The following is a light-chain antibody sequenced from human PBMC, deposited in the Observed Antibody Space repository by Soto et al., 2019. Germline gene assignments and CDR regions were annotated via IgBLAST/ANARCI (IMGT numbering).Light chain of an antibody. CDR1: QGIAHF. J-gene: IGKJ5*01. V-gene: IGKV1-39*01. CDR3: QQNYSPPPVT. Sequence: DLQMTQSPSSLSASVGDRVTITCRASQGIAHFLNWYQQKPGKAPKLLIYAASSLRSGVPSRFSGSGFGTDFTLTISSLQPEDFATYYCQQNYSPPPVTFGQGTRVEIK. CDR2: AAS.